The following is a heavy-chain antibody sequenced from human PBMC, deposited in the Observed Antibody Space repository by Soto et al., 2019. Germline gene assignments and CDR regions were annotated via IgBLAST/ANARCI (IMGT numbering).Heavy chain of an antibody. CDR3: AHRPYTSSWQPNWFDP. J-gene: IGHJ5*02. V-gene: IGHV2-5*02. Sequence: QITLKESGPTLVKPTQTLTLTCTFSGFSLSTSGVGVGWIRQPPGKALEWLALIYWDDDKRYSPSLKSRLTIPKDTAQNQVVLTMTNMDPVDKATYYCAHRPYTSSWQPNWFDPWGQGTLVTVSS. CDR2: IYWDDDK. CDR1: GFSLSTSGVG. D-gene: IGHD6-13*01.